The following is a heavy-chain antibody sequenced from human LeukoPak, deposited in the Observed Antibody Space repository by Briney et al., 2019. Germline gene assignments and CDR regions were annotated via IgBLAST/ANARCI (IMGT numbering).Heavy chain of an antibody. J-gene: IGHJ4*02. CDR1: GFTFSSYS. V-gene: IGHV3-21*01. Sequence: KTGGSLRLSCAASGFTFSSYSMNWVSQAPGKGLEWVSSISSSSSYIYYADSVKGRFTISRDNAKNSLYLQMNSLRAEDTAVYYCAREGEWELLALDYWGQGTLVTVSS. D-gene: IGHD1-26*01. CDR2: ISSSSSYI. CDR3: AREGEWELLALDY.